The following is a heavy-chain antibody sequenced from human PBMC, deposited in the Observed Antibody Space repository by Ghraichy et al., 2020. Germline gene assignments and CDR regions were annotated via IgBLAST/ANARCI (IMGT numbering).Heavy chain of an antibody. CDR2: IYYSGST. J-gene: IGHJ4*02. Sequence: SQTLSLTCTVSGGSISSSSYYWGWIRQPPGKGLEWIGSIYYSGSTYYNPSLKSRVTISVDTSKNQFSLKLSSVTAADTAVYYCASEVVPYCGGDCYISPRLDYWGQGTLVTVSS. V-gene: IGHV4-39*01. D-gene: IGHD2-21*02. CDR1: GGSISSSSYY. CDR3: ASEVVPYCGGDCYISPRLDY.